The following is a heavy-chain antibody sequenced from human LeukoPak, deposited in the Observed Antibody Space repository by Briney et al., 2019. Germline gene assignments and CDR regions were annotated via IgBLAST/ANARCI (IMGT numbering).Heavy chain of an antibody. CDR1: GFTFSSYS. D-gene: IGHD3-3*01. V-gene: IGHV3-21*01. CDR3: ARAIFGVVIVAFDI. Sequence: GGSLRLSCAASGFTFSSYSMNWVRQAPGKGLEWVSSISSSSSYIYYADSVKGRFTIPRDNAKNSLYLQMNSLRAEDTAVYYCARAIFGVVIVAFDIWGQGTMVTVSS. J-gene: IGHJ3*02. CDR2: ISSSSSYI.